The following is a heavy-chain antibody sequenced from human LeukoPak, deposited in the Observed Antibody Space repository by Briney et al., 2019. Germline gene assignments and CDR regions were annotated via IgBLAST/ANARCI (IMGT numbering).Heavy chain of an antibody. D-gene: IGHD6-6*01. CDR2: ISDSGGST. CDR1: GFTFSDYY. CDR3: AKSSSSSGQ. V-gene: IGHV3-23*01. J-gene: IGHJ4*02. Sequence: GGSLRLSCTVSGFTFSDYYMSWVRQAPGKGLEWVSAISDSGGSTYYTDSVKGRFTISRDNSKNTLYLQMNSLRAEDTAVYYCAKSSSSSGQWGQGTLVTVSS.